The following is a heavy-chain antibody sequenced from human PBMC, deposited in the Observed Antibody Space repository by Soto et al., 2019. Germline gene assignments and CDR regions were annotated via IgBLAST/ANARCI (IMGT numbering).Heavy chain of an antibody. D-gene: IGHD3-22*01. CDR1: GGSVTNINYF. J-gene: IGHJ3*01. Sequence: SETLSLTCSVSGGSVTNINYFWAWIRQSPGKGLEWIANIYYTGTTFYNPSLRSRVSMTIDASKNRFSLNLSSVTASDTALYYCARHEYVSSSYDLLDVWGRGTMVTV. V-gene: IGHV4-39*01. CDR3: ARHEYVSSSYDLLDV. CDR2: IYYTGTT.